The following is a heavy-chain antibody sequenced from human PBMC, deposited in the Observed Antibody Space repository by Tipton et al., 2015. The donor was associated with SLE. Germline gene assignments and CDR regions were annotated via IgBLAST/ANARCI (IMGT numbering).Heavy chain of an antibody. CDR1: GGSISNYY. CDR3: ARDHPVVGPFDY. D-gene: IGHD6-19*01. V-gene: IGHV4-4*07. CDR2: IYTSGST. J-gene: IGHJ4*02. Sequence: TLSLTCTVSGGSISNYYWSWIRQPAGKGLEWIGRIYTSGSTNYNPSLKSRVTMSVDTSKNQFSLKLSSVTAADTAVYYCARDHPVVGPFDYWGQGTLVTVSS.